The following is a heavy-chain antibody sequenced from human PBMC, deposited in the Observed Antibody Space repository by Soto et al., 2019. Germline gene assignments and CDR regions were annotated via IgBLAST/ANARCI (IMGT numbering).Heavy chain of an antibody. D-gene: IGHD3-16*02. CDR1: GGSISSSNW. V-gene: IGHV4-4*02. CDR2: IYHSGST. J-gene: IGHJ4*02. CDR3: ARAVSYDYVWGSYREHDY. Sequence: PSETLSLTCAVSGGSISSSNWWSWVRQPPGKGLEWIGEIYHSGSTNYNPSLKSRVAISVDKSKNQFSLKLSSVTAVDTAVYYCARAVSYDYVWGSYREHDYWGQGTLVTVSS.